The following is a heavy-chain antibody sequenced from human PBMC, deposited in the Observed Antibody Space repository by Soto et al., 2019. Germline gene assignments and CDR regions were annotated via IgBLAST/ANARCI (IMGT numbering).Heavy chain of an antibody. CDR3: ASISVTYYYDSSGYVDY. CDR1: GGSISSGDYY. J-gene: IGHJ4*02. V-gene: IGHV4-30-4*01. CDR2: IYYSGST. Sequence: QVQLQESGPGLVKPSQTLSLTCTVSGGSISSGDYYWSWIRQPPGKGLEWIGYIYYSGSTYYNPSLKSRVTISVDTSQNQFSLKLSSVTAADTAVYYCASISVTYYYDSSGYVDYWGQGTLVTVSS. D-gene: IGHD3-22*01.